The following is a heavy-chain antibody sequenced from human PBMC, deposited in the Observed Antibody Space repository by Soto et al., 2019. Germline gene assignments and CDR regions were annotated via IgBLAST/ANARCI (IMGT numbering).Heavy chain of an antibody. CDR3: AGGDSGSFDS. CDR1: GFTVSNYY. V-gene: IGHV3-53*01. J-gene: IGHJ4*02. D-gene: IGHD3-16*01. Sequence: GGSLRLSCAASGFTVSNYYMSWVRQAPGRGLQWVSVIYTAGPTYYADSVKGRFTLSRDNAKNSLYLQMTNLRPEDTAVYYCAGGDSGSFDSWGQGTLVTVSS. CDR2: IYTAGPT.